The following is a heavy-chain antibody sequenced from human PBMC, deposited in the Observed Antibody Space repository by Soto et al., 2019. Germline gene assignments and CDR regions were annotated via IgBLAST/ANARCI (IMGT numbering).Heavy chain of an antibody. V-gene: IGHV4-39*01. CDR1: GGSISSSSYY. Sequence: SETLSLTCTVSGGSISSSSYYWGWIRQPPGKGLEWIGCIYYSGSTYYNPSLKSRVTISVDTSKNQFSLKLSSVTAADTAVYYCARVILDAFDIWGQGTMVTVSS. J-gene: IGHJ3*02. CDR2: IYYSGST. CDR3: ARVILDAFDI.